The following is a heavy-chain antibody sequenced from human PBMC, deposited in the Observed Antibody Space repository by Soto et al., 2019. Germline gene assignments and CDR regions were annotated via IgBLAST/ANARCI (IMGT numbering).Heavy chain of an antibody. CDR3: AREAVAGLLGAFDV. D-gene: IGHD6-19*01. CDR2: IIPVYGKT. CDR1: VGTFNNYA. Sequence: SVKVSCKAFVGTFNNYAFSWVRLAPGQGLEWVGGIIPVYGKTDYAQKFQDRVTITADASTSTAYMELSSLRSEDTAVFYCAREAVAGLLGAFDVWGQGTLVTVSS. V-gene: IGHV1-69*13. J-gene: IGHJ3*01.